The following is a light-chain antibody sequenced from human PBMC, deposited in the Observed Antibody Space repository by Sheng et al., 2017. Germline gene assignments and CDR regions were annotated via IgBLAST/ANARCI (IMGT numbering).Light chain of an antibody. CDR1: QAIRNS. J-gene: IGKJ5*01. Sequence: GDRVTITCRARQAIRNSLAWYQQKPGKAPKLLLYAASTLNSGVPSKFSGRGSGTDYTLTISSLQPEDFATYFCQQYDSEITFGQGTRLEIK. V-gene: IGKV1-NL1*01. CDR3: QQYDSEIT. CDR2: AAS.